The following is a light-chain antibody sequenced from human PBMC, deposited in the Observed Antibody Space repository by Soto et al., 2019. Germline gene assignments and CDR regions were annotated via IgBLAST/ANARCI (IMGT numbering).Light chain of an antibody. J-gene: IGKJ1*01. CDR2: GAS. CDR3: QQDGDYSRT. V-gene: IGKV3-15*01. CDR1: QSVGIT. Sequence: VRTQSPAIRFVSPGESATLSCRASQSVGITVPWYQQKPGQAPRLLSYGASTRAAGSPDRFSASGSATESSLTISSLLSEECAVDYSQQDGDYSRTVGQG.